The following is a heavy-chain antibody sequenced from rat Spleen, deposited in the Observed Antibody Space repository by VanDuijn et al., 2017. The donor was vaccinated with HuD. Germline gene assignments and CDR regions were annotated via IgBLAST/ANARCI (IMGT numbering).Heavy chain of an antibody. V-gene: IGHV5-7*01. J-gene: IGHJ2*01. D-gene: IGHD1-9*01. CDR3: ARHSYGYSHFDY. Sequence: EVQLVESGGGLVQPGRSLKLSCAASGFTFSDYNMAWVRQAPKKGLEWVATINYDGRSTYYRDSVKGRFTISRDNAKSTLYLQMDSLRSEDTATYYCARHSYGYSHFDYWGQGVMVTVSS. CDR2: INYDGRST. CDR1: GFTFSDYN.